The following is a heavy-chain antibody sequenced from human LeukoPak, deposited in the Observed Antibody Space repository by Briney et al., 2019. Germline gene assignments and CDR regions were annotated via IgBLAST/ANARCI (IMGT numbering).Heavy chain of an antibody. V-gene: IGHV2-5*01. CDR1: DFSLSTPGMG. CDR2: IYYNDDK. CDR3: AHLVVTIDWRSYFDY. J-gene: IGHJ4*02. Sequence: ESGPTLVKPTHTLTLTCTFSDFSLSTPGMGVGWIRQPPGKAPEWLVMIYYNDDKRYSPSLRSRLTITKDTSKNQVVLTMTNVDVVDTATYYCAHLVVTIDWRSYFDYWGQGILVTVSS. D-gene: IGHD3-9*01.